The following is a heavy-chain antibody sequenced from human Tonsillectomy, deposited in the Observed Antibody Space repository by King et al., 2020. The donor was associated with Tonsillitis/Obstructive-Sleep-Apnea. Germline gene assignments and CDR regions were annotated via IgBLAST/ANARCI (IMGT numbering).Heavy chain of an antibody. CDR2: ISDDGSNK. D-gene: IGHD5-24*01. V-gene: IGHV3-30*04. CDR3: ARGDGYNVYYYYGMDA. Sequence: VQLVESGGGVVQPGRSLRLSCAASGFTFSSYAMHWVRQAPGKGLEWVAVISDDGSNKYYADSVKGRFTISRDNSKNTLYLQMNSLRAEDTAVYYCARGDGYNVYYYYGMDAWGQGTTVTVSS. J-gene: IGHJ6*02. CDR1: GFTFSSYA.